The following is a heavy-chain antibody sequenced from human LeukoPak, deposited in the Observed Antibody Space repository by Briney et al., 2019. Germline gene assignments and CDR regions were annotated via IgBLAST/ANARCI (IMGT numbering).Heavy chain of an antibody. CDR3: AKLSISAGATLNDY. D-gene: IGHD6-13*01. CDR1: GFTFTTNA. V-gene: IGHV3-23*01. CDR2: ISGSGGST. J-gene: IGHJ4*02. Sequence: GGSLSHSCSASGFTFTTNAMSWVRQAPGKGLEWVSAISGSGGSTYYADSVKGRFTISRDNSKNTLFLQMNSLRAEDTAVYYCAKLSISAGATLNDYWGQGTLVTVSS.